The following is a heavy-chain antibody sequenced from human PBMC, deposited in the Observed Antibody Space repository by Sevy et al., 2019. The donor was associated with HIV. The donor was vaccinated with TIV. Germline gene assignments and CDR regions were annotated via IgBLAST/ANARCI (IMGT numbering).Heavy chain of an antibody. Sequence: SETLSLTCTVSGGSISSGGYYWSWIRQHPGKGLEWIGYIYYSGSTYYNPSLKSRVTISVDTSKNQFSLKLSSVTAADTAVYYCAGDRRGGGMGPYYFDYWGQGTLVTVSS. CDR1: GGSISSGGYY. V-gene: IGHV4-31*03. CDR2: IYYSGST. J-gene: IGHJ4*02. CDR3: AGDRRGGGMGPYYFDY. D-gene: IGHD3-16*01.